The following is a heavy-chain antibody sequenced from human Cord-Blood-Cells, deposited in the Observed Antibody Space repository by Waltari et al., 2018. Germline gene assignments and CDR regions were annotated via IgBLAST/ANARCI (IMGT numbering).Heavy chain of an antibody. J-gene: IGHJ2*01. CDR2: IYFSGST. D-gene: IGHD3-9*01. Sequence: QLRLKESGPGLATPSETLSLTCTVPCTSISSSSYYGGRIRPPPGKGLEWIGSIYFSGSTYYNPSLKSRVTISVDTSKNQFSLKLSSVTAADTAVYYCARLTRPDYDILTGYWYFDLWGRGTLVTVSS. V-gene: IGHV4-39*01. CDR1: CTSISSSSYY. CDR3: ARLTRPDYDILTGYWYFDL.